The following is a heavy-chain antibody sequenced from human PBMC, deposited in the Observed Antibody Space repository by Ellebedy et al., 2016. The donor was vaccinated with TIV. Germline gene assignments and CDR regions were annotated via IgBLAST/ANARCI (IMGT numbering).Heavy chain of an antibody. Sequence: PGGSLRLSCAASGFTFSRHWMSWVRQGPGKGLEWVANINPDGGEKKYVDSVRGRFTISRDNAKNSLYLQINSLRAEDTAVYYCARLIGGTCQCAFDIWGQGTMVTVSS. V-gene: IGHV3-7*01. J-gene: IGHJ3*02. D-gene: IGHD2-15*01. CDR3: ARLIGGTCQCAFDI. CDR1: GFTFSRHW. CDR2: INPDGGEK.